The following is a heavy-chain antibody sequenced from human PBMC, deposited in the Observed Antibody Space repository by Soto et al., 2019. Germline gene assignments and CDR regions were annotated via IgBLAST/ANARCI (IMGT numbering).Heavy chain of an antibody. CDR3: TTEVYYDSSGYYYPDFDY. CDR2: IKSKTDGGTT. J-gene: IGHJ4*02. D-gene: IGHD3-22*01. Sequence: PGGSLRLSCAASVFTFSNAWMNWVRQAPGKGLEWVGRIKSKTDGGTTDYAAPVKGRFTISRDDSKNTLYLQMNSLKTEDTAVYYCTTEVYYDSSGYYYPDFDYWGQGTLVTVSS. CDR1: VFTFSNAW. V-gene: IGHV3-15*07.